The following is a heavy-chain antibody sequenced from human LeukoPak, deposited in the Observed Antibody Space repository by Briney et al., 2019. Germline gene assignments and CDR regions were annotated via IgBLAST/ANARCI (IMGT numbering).Heavy chain of an antibody. V-gene: IGHV4-38-2*02. D-gene: IGHD1-1*01. CDR2: IYHSGST. CDR3: ARQTRGATTGNVVDY. Sequence: SETLSLTCTVSGFSISSDYYWGWIRQPPGKGLEWIGYIYHSGSTYYNPSLKSRVTISEDTSKNQFSLKLSFVTAADTAVYYCARQTRGATTGNVVDYWGQGTLVTVSS. J-gene: IGHJ4*02. CDR1: GFSISSDYY.